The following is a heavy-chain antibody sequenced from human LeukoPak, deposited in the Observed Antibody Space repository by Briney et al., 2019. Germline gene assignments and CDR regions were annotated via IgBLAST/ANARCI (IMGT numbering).Heavy chain of an antibody. CDR2: IYYSGST. J-gene: IGHJ4*02. CDR1: GGSISSSSYY. Sequence: SETLSLTCTVSGGSISSSSYYWGWLRQPPGKGLEWIGSIYYSGSTYYNPSLKSRVTISVDTAKNQFSLKLSSVTAADTAVYYCATQVESFSARLLHYYFDYWGQGTLVTVAS. D-gene: IGHD3-22*01. V-gene: IGHV4-39*01. CDR3: ATQVESFSARLLHYYFDY.